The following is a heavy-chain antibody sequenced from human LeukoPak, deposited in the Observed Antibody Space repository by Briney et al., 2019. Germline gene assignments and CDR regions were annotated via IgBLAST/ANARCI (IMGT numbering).Heavy chain of an antibody. CDR2: IKKDGSEK. CDR3: ARYLSGVTGYTYGRGIDY. J-gene: IGHJ4*02. Sequence: GGSLRLSCAAYEFTFSSYWMSWVRQAPGKGLEWVANIKKDGSEKYYVDSVKGRFTISRDNAKTSLYLQMNSLRAEDTAVYYCARYLSGVTGYTYGRGIDYWGQGTLVTVSS. CDR1: EFTFSSYW. D-gene: IGHD5-18*01. V-gene: IGHV3-7*01.